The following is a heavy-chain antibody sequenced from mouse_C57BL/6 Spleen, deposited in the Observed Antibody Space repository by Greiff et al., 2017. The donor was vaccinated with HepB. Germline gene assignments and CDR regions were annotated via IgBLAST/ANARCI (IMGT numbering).Heavy chain of an antibody. V-gene: IGHV5-4*01. CDR3: ARDYYDYDGGFAY. CDR1: GFTFSSYA. CDR2: ISDGGSYT. D-gene: IGHD2-4*01. J-gene: IGHJ3*01. Sequence: DVHLVESGGGLVKPGGSLKLSCAASGFTFSSYAMSWVRQTPEKRLEWVATISDGGSYTYYPDNVKGRFTISRDNAKNNLYLQMSHLKSEDTAMYYCARDYYDYDGGFAYWGQGTLVTVSA.